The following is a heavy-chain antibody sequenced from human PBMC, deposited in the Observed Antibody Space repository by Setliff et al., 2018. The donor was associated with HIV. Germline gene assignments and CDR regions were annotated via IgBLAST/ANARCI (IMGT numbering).Heavy chain of an antibody. D-gene: IGHD6-13*01. Sequence: SETLSLTCSVSGDSIISNTYYWGWIRQPPGKGPEWIASIFYTGSTFYTSSLKSRVRISMDKPKNQFSLELTSVTTEDTAVFYCARRGVVGWGYYSSPIFDYWGQGTLVTVSS. CDR2: IFYTGST. J-gene: IGHJ4*02. CDR1: GDSIISNTYY. V-gene: IGHV4-39*01. CDR3: ARRGVVGWGYYSSPIFDY.